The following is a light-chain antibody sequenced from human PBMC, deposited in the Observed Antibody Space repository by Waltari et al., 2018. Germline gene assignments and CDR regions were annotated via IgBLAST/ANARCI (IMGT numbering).Light chain of an antibody. J-gene: IGKJ4*01. Sequence: LSCRASQSVSTYLAWYQHKPGQAPKLLMYETSRRATGIPARFSGSGSGTDFTLTISSLEAEDFAVYYCQQRGSWPLTFGGGTKVEIK. CDR3: QQRGSWPLT. CDR1: QSVSTY. CDR2: ETS. V-gene: IGKV3-11*01.